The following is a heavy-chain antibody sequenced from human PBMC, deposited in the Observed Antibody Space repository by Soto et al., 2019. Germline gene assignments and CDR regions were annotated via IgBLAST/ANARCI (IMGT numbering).Heavy chain of an antibody. CDR1: GGPISSYF. V-gene: IGHV4-59*01. J-gene: IGHJ5*02. CDR2: IYYNGNT. D-gene: IGHD3-10*01. CDR3: ARGGASSRWLDP. Sequence: SETLSLTFTVSGGPISSYFWSWIRQSPGKGLEWIGYIYYNGNTNYNPSLASRVTISVETSKNPFSLKLNSVTVADTAVYYCARGGASSRWLDPWGQGTLVTVSS.